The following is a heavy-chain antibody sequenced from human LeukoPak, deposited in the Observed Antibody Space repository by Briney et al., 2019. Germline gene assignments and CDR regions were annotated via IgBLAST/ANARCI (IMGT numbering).Heavy chain of an antibody. Sequence: ASVKVSCKASGYTFSSFDIHWVRQATGQGLEWMGWMNPNSGNAGYTQKFQGRLTITRNTSITTAYMELSSLRSEDTAVYYCARGGGRSSSWLPFLGWFDPWGQGTLVTVSS. V-gene: IGHV1-8*03. CDR3: ARGGGRSSSWLPFLGWFDP. J-gene: IGHJ5*02. CDR1: GYTFSSFD. D-gene: IGHD6-13*01. CDR2: MNPNSGNA.